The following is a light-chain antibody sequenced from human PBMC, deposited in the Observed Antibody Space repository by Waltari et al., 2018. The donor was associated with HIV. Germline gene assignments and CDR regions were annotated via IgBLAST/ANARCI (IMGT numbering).Light chain of an antibody. J-gene: IGLJ2*01. CDR2: AVS. CDR1: SSDVGGYNY. CDR3: CSYAGSDTVEVV. Sequence: QSALTQPRSVSGSPGQSVTISCAGTSSDVGGYNYVSWYKQHPGKAPELLIYAVSKRPAGVPDRFAGSKAGNPAALTISGLQAEEEADYYCCSYAGSDTVEVVFGGGTKLTVL. V-gene: IGLV2-11*01.